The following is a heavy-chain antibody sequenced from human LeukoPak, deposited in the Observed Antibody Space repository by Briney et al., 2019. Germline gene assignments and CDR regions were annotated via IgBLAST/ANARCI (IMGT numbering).Heavy chain of an antibody. CDR2: INHSGST. Sequence: PSETLSLTCAVYGGSFSGYYWSWIRQPPGKGLEWIGEINHSGSTNYNPSLKSRVTISVDTSKNQFSLKLSSVTAADTAVYYCARLLHRGRYPRYDPWGQGTLVTVSS. CDR3: ARLLHRGRYPRYDP. J-gene: IGHJ5*02. CDR1: GGSFSGYY. V-gene: IGHV4-34*01. D-gene: IGHD3-16*01.